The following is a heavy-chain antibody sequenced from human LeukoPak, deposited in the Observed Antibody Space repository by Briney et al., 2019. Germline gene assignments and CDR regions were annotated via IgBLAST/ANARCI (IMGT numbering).Heavy chain of an antibody. Sequence: SVKVSCKASGGTFSSYAISWVRQAPGQGLEWMGGIIPIFGTANYAQKFQGRVTITAGESTSTAYMELSSLRSEDTAVYYCARNKNAAYFYDSSGFDYWGQGTLVTVSS. J-gene: IGHJ4*02. CDR1: GGTFSSYA. V-gene: IGHV1-69*13. D-gene: IGHD3-22*01. CDR3: ARNKNAAYFYDSSGFDY. CDR2: IIPIFGTA.